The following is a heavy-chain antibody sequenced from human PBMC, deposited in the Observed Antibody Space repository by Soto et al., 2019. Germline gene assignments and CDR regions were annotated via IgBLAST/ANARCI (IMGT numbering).Heavy chain of an antibody. V-gene: IGHV1-58*02. D-gene: IGHD3-10*01. J-gene: IGHJ6*02. CDR2: IVVNSGNT. Sequence: QMQLVQSGPEVKKPGTSVKVSCKASGFTFTSSAMQWVRQARGQRLEWIGWIVVNSGNTNYAQKFQERVTITRDMSTSKAYMELSSLRSEDTAVYYCAADWHYGSGSYYAYYYGMDVWGQGTTVTVSS. CDR3: AADWHYGSGSYYAYYYGMDV. CDR1: GFTFTSSA.